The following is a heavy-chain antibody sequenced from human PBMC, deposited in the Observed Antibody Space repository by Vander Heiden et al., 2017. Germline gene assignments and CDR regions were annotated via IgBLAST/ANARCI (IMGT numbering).Heavy chain of an antibody. V-gene: IGHV2-70*04. J-gene: IGHJ2*01. CDR3: ARQSSHGGWYFDL. Sequence: QVTLKESGPALVKPTQTLTLTCTFSGFSLSTSGMRVSWIRQPPGKALEWLARIDWDDDKFYSTALKTRLTISKDTSKNQVVLTMTKMETVDTATYYCARQSSHGGWYFDLWGRGTLVTVSS. CDR2: IDWDDDK. CDR1: GFSLSTSGMR. D-gene: IGHD1-26*01.